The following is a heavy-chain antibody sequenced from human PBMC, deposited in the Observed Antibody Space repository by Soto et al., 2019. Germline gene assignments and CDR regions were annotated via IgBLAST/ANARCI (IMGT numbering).Heavy chain of an antibody. CDR2: IDPSDSYT. V-gene: IGHV5-10-1*01. CDR1: GYSFTSYW. D-gene: IGHD2-2*01. J-gene: IGHJ6*02. CDR3: ASGNDIVVVPAAIPYGMDV. Sequence: PVESLKISCKGSGYSFTSYWISWVRQMPGKGLEWMGRIDPSDSYTNYSPSFQGHVTISAGKSISTAYLQWSSLKASDTAMYYCASGNDIVVVPAAIPYGMDVWGQGTTVTVSS.